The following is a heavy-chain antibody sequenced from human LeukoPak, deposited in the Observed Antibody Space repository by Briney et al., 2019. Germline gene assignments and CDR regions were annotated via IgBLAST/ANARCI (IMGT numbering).Heavy chain of an antibody. D-gene: IGHD6-19*01. J-gene: IGHJ4*02. CDR2: INHSGST. CDR1: GGSFSGYY. CDR3: ARFQWLVPYYFDY. V-gene: IGHV4-34*01. Sequence: SETLSLTCAVYGGSFSGYYWSWIRQPPGKGLEWIGEINHSGSTNYNPSLKSRVTISVDTSKNQFSLKLSSVIAADTAVYYCARFQWLVPYYFDYWGQGTLVTVSS.